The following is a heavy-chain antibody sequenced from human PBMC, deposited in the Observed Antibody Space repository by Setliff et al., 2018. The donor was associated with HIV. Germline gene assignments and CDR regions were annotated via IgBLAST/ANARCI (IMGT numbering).Heavy chain of an antibody. CDR1: GYSISSGYY. CDR3: AGGSNFWSGYPR. D-gene: IGHD3-3*01. V-gene: IGHV4-38-2*02. J-gene: IGHJ3*01. Sequence: KPSETLSLTCTVSGYSISSGYYWGWIRQPPGKGLEWIGEIYDSGSTNYNPSLKSRVTISVDKSKNQFSLKLKSVTAADTAVYYCAGGSNFWSGYPRWGQGTMVTVSS. CDR2: IYDSGST.